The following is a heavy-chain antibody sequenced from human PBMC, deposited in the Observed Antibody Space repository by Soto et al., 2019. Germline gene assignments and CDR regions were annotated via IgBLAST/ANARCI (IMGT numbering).Heavy chain of an antibody. J-gene: IGHJ4*02. CDR1: GFTFSCVS. CDR2: ISSASSET. CDR3: ARVAY. V-gene: IGHV3-21*01. Sequence: GGSLRLSCEASGFTFSCVSMNWVRQVPGKGLEWVASISSASSETWYADSVKGRFIISRDNAQNSLFLQMNTLRPEDSAIYYCARVAYWGPGTQVTVSS.